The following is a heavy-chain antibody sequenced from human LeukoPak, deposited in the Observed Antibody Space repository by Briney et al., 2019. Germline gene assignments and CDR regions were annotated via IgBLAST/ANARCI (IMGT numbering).Heavy chain of an antibody. D-gene: IGHD3-3*01. CDR2: IYSSGST. J-gene: IGHJ6*03. CDR3: ARGSYDFWSGYHYYYYMDV. Sequence: PSETLSLTCTVSGGSISSGSYYWSWIRQPAGKGLEWIGRIYSSGSTNYNPSLKSRVTMSVDTSKNQFSLKLSSVTAADTAVYYCARGSYDFWSGYHYYYYMDVWGKGTTVTVSS. CDR1: GGSISSGSYY. V-gene: IGHV4-61*02.